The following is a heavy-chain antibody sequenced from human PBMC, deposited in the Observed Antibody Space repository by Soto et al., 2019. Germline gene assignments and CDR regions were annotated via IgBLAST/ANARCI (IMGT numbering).Heavy chain of an antibody. CDR1: GFTFSSYW. D-gene: IGHD5-12*01. J-gene: IGHJ2*01. V-gene: IGHV3-7*01. CDR3: ASWGFIVATNWYFDL. Sequence: EAQLVESGGGLVQPGGSLRLSCAASGFTFSSYWMSWVRQAPGKGLAWVANIKQDGNEESYVDSVKGRFTISRDNTKNSLFLQMNSLRAEDTAVYYCASWGFIVATNWYFDLWGRGTQVTVSS. CDR2: IKQDGNEE.